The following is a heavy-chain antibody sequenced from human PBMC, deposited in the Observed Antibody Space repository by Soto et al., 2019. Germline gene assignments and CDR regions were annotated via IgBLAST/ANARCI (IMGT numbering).Heavy chain of an antibody. CDR3: ARPIRWYYDSSGQSAWFDP. Sequence: GASVKVSCKASGGTFSSYAISWVRQAPGQGLEWMGGIIPIFGTANYAQKFQGRVTITADESTSTAYMELSSLRSEDTAVYYCARPIRWYYDSSGQSAWFDPWGQGTLVTVSS. V-gene: IGHV1-69*13. D-gene: IGHD3-22*01. CDR2: IIPIFGTA. J-gene: IGHJ5*02. CDR1: GGTFSSYA.